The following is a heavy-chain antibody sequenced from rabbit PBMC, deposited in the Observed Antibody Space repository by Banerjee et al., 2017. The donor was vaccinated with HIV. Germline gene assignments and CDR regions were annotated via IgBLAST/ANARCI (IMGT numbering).Heavy chain of an antibody. D-gene: IGHD4-1*01. J-gene: IGHJ4*01. CDR1: GFSFSSSYW. CDR2: IYAGSSGTT. Sequence: QSLEESGGDLVKPGASLTLTCTASGFSFSSSYWICWVRQAPGKGLEWIACIYAGSSGTTYYASWAKGRFTVSKTSSPTVTLQMTSLTAADTATYFCAKGWGGGAYTPFNLWGPGTLVTVS. CDR3: AKGWGGGAYTPFNL. V-gene: IGHV1S40*01.